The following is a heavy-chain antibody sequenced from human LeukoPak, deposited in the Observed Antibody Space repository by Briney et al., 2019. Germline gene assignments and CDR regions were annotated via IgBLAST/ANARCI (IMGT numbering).Heavy chain of an antibody. V-gene: IGHV4-34*01. CDR3: ARGGEDTRIEAYSLDY. J-gene: IGHJ4*02. CDR1: GGSFSGYY. D-gene: IGHD3-22*01. Sequence: SETLSLTCAVYGGSFSGYYWSWIRQPPGKGLEWIGEINHSGSTNYNPSLKSRVTISVDTSKNQFSLKLSSVTAADTAVYYCARGGEDTRIEAYSLDYRGQGTLVTVSS. CDR2: INHSGST.